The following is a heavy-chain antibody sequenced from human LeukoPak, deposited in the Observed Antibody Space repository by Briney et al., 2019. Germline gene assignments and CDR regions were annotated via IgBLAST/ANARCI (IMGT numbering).Heavy chain of an antibody. Sequence: GGSLRLSCAASGFTFSSYAMHWVRQAPGKGLEWVAVISYDGSNKYYADSVKGRFTISRDNSKNTLYLQMNSLRAEDTAVYYCARDSCGIAVAGTCFDYWGQGTLVTVSS. J-gene: IGHJ4*02. CDR3: ARDSCGIAVAGTCFDY. D-gene: IGHD6-19*01. CDR2: ISYDGSNK. V-gene: IGHV3-30-3*01. CDR1: GFTFSSYA.